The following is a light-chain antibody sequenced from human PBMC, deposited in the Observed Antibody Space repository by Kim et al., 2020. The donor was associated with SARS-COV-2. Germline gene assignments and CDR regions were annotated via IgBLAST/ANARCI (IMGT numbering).Light chain of an antibody. Sequence: QAVVTQEPSFSVSPGGTVTLTCGLSSGSVSTSYYPSWYQQTPGQAPRTLNYSTNTRSSGVPDRFSGSILGNKAALTITGAQADDESDYYCVLYMGSGIRVFGGGTQLTVL. J-gene: IGLJ3*02. CDR1: SGSVSTSYY. V-gene: IGLV8-61*01. CDR3: VLYMGSGIRV. CDR2: STN.